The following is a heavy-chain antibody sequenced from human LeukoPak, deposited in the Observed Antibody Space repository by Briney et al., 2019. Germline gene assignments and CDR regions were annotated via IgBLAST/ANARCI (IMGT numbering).Heavy chain of an antibody. V-gene: IGHV3-20*04. J-gene: IGHJ6*03. CDR2: INWNGVTI. CDR1: GFIFQNFG. CDR3: ARTGLGHCSTTSCYAGYYYYYTDV. D-gene: IGHD2-2*01. Sequence: GGSLRLSCAASGFIFQNFGVSWVRQAPGKGLEWVSGINWNGVTIGYADSVKGRFTISRDNAKNSLYLQMNSLRAEDTAFYYCARTGLGHCSTTSCYAGYYYYYTDVWGKGTTVTVSS.